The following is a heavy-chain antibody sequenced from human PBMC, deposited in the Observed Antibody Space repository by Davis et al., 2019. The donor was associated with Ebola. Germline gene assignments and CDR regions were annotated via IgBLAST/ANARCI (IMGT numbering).Heavy chain of an antibody. CDR1: GYTFTSYD. J-gene: IGHJ4*02. CDR3: ARAEFP. V-gene: IGHV1-2*06. CDR2: INPNSGGT. D-gene: IGHD3-10*01. Sequence: AASVKVSCKASGYTFTSYDINWARQAPGQGPEWMGRINPNSGGTNYAQKFQGRVTMTSDTSISTAYMQLNRLRSDDTAVYYCARAEFPWGQGTLVTVSS.